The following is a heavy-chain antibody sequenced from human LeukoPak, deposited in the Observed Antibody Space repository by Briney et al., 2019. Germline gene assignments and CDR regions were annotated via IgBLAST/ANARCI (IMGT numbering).Heavy chain of an antibody. V-gene: IGHV3-48*03. D-gene: IGHD6-25*01. Sequence: GGSLRLSCAASGFSFSSYEMNWVRQAPGKGLEWISYISASGTLTHYADSVEGRFTISRDNAKNSLYLQMSNLRGEDTALYYCARDGTPIYSNGWVYMDVWGKGTTVTISS. CDR3: ARDGTPIYSNGWVYMDV. J-gene: IGHJ6*04. CDR2: ISASGTLT. CDR1: GFSFSSYE.